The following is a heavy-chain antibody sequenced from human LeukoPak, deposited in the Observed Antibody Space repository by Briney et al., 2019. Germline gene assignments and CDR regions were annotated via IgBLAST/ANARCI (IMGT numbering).Heavy chain of an antibody. CDR3: ARENSESYREFDY. D-gene: IGHD1-26*01. V-gene: IGHV4-4*07. CDR1: AASISSEY. Sequence: PELRSLTWPVAAASISSEYSGCFRQPAGKGMEWIGCIYISGSTNYNASLKSRVSMSVDTSKNQFSLKLSSVTAADTAVFYCARENSESYREFDYWGQGTLVTVSS. J-gene: IGHJ4*02. CDR2: IYISGST.